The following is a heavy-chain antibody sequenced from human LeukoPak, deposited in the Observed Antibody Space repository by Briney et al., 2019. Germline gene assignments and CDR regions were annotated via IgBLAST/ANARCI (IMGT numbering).Heavy chain of an antibody. CDR3: ARGRAYYDSSGFFNY. CDR2: MYSSGST. CDR1: GGSISGYY. D-gene: IGHD3-22*01. Sequence: PSETLFLTCTVSGGSISGYYWNWIRQPAGKGLEWIGRMYSSGSTSYNPSLTSRVTMSVDTSENQFSLNLNSVTAADTAFYYCARGRAYYDSSGFFNYWGQGILVTVSS. V-gene: IGHV4-4*07. J-gene: IGHJ4*02.